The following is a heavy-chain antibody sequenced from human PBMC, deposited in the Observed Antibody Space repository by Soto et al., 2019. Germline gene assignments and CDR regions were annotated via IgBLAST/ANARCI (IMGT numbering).Heavy chain of an antibody. J-gene: IGHJ4*02. CDR2: IKSRASGYST. CDR1: GFMFSDAN. V-gene: IGHV3-73*02. Sequence: EVQLVESGGGLVQPGGSLKLSCAASGFMFSDANIDWVRQAPGKGLEWVGRIKSRASGYSTTYAASVNGVFTMSRDDSKITAFLQLNSLKIDDTAVYFCTGVNTVHCDHWCQGTLVTVSS. D-gene: IGHD1-1*01. CDR3: TGVNTVHCDH.